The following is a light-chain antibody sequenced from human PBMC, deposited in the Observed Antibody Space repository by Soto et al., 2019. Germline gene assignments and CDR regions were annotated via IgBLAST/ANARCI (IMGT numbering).Light chain of an antibody. CDR2: AVS. CDR1: NSDVGGYNF. CDR3: CSYTASDIWV. V-gene: IGLV2-11*01. J-gene: IGLJ3*02. Sequence: QSALTQPRSVSGSPGQSVTISCTGTNSDVGGYNFVSWYQQLPGKAPKLMISAVSQRPSGVPDRFSGSKSGNTASLTISGLQADDEADYFCCSYTASDIWVFGGGTKGTVL.